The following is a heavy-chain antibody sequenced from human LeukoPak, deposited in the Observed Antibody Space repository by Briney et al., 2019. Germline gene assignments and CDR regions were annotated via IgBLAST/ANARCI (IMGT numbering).Heavy chain of an antibody. CDR3: AREGPRGNSQFDY. J-gene: IGHJ4*02. V-gene: IGHV3-33*01. D-gene: IGHD2/OR15-2a*01. CDR2: IWYDGSNK. CDR1: GFTFSSYG. Sequence: GRSLRLSCAASGFTFSSYGMHWVRQAPGKGLEWVAVIWYDGSNKYYTDSVKGRLTISRDNSKNTLYLQMNSLRAEDTAVYYCAREGPRGNSQFDYWGQGTLSPSPQ.